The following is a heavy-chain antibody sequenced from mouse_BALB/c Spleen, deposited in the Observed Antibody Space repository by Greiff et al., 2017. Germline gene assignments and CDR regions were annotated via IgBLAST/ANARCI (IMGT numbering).Heavy chain of an antibody. CDR3: ARKVYYAMDY. Sequence: VQLKESGPGLVKPSQSLSLTCTVTGYSITSDYAWNWIRQFPGNKLEWMGYISYSGSTSYNPSLKSRISITRDTSKNQFFLQLNSVTTEDTATYYCARKVYYAMDYWGQGTSVTVSS. J-gene: IGHJ4*01. CDR2: ISYSGST. V-gene: IGHV3-2*02. CDR1: GYSITSDYA.